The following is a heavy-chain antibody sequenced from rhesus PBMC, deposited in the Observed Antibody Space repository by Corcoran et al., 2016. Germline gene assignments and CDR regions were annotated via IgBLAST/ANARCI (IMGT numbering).Heavy chain of an antibody. CDR1: GASIHYNY. CDR3: ARYGYSYSFDF. CDR2: ILGAGVKT. J-gene: IGHJ4*01. V-gene: IGHV4-160*01. Sequence: QVQLQESGPGLVKPSETLPLTCDVYGASIHYNYWSWIRQPPGRGLEWIGYILGAGVKTNYNPSLKSRVTISTDTSKNQFSLELSSVTAADTAIYYCARYGYSYSFDFWGQGVLVTVSS. D-gene: IGHD5-12*01.